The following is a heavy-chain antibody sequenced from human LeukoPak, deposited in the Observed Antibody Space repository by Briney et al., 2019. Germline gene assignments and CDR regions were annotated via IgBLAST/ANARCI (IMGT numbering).Heavy chain of an antibody. CDR1: GFTFRGYG. J-gene: IGHJ4*02. Sequence: GGSPRLSCAASGFTFRGYGMSWVRQAPGKGLEWVSAIRGSGVTTYYADSVKGRFTISRDNSRTTLYLLMNSLRAEDTAVYYCAKDAAANVDYPYYFDYWGQGALVTVSS. CDR2: IRGSGVTT. D-gene: IGHD4-11*01. CDR3: AKDAAANVDYPYYFDY. V-gene: IGHV3-23*01.